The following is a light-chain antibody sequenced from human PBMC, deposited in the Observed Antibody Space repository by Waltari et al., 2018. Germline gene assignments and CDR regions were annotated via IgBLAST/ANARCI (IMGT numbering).Light chain of an antibody. CDR3: QRYSDSPPT. CDR1: QSVANY. Sequence: ASQSVANYLAWYQQKPGQAPRLLIYGASNRPTGIPDRFSGTGSGTDFTLIISSLEPEDFAVYYCQRYSDSPPTFGGGTKVEIK. CDR2: GAS. J-gene: IGKJ4*01. V-gene: IGKV3-11*01.